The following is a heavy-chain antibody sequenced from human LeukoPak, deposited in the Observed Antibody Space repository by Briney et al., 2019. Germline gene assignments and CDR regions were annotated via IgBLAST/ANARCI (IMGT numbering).Heavy chain of an antibody. CDR2: IYTSGST. CDR3: AREKEQQLENWFDP. V-gene: IGHV4-61*02. D-gene: IGHD6-13*01. CDR1: GGSISSGSYY. J-gene: IGHJ5*02. Sequence: SQTLSLTCTVSGGSISSGSYYWSWIRQPAGKGLEWIGRIYTSGSTNYNPSLKSRVTISVDTSKNQFSLKLSSVTAADTAVYYCAREKEQQLENWFDPRGQGTLVTVSS.